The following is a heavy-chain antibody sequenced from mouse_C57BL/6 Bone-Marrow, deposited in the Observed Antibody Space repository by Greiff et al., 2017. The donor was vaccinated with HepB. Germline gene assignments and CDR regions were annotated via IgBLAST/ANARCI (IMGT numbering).Heavy chain of an antibody. CDR2: ISNGGGST. CDR1: GFTFSDYY. J-gene: IGHJ3*01. Sequence: EVKLVESGGGLVQPGGSLKLSCAASGFTFSDYYMYWVRQTPEKRLEWVAYISNGGGSTYYPDTVKGRFTISRDNAKNTLYLQMSRLKSEDTSMYYCARQTVAWFAYWGQGTLVTVSA. V-gene: IGHV5-12*01. CDR3: ARQTVAWFAY.